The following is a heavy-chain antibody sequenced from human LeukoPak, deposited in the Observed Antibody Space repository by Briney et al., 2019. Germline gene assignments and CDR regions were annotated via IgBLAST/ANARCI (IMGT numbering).Heavy chain of an antibody. D-gene: IGHD1-1*01. CDR3: ARERLTSYYYYYYMDV. V-gene: IGHV4-39*07. J-gene: IGHJ6*03. CDR2: IYYSGNT. Sequence: SETLSLTCTVSGGSISSSSYYWGWICQPPGKGLEWIGNIYYSGNTYYNPSLKSRVTISIDTSKNQFSLKLSSVTAADTAVYYCARERLTSYYYYYYMDVWGKGTTVTVSS. CDR1: GGSISSSSYY.